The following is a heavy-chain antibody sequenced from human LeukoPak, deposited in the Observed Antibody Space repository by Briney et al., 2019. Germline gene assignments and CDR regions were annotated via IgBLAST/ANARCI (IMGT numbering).Heavy chain of an antibody. D-gene: IGHD3-3*01. V-gene: IGHV3-23*01. J-gene: IGHJ4*02. CDR1: EFTFSSYA. Sequence: GGSLRLSCAASEFTFSSYAMSWVRQAPGKGLEWVSLISGSSTSTYYADSVKGRFTISRDNSKNTLYLQMNSLRAEDTAVYYCAIGGDLEWLLNWGQGTLVTVSS. CDR3: AIGGDLEWLLN. CDR2: ISGSSTST.